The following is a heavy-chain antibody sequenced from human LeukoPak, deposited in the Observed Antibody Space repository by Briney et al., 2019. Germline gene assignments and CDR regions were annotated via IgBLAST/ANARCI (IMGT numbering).Heavy chain of an antibody. J-gene: IGHJ4*02. V-gene: IGHV3-21*01. Sequence: GGSLRLSCAASGFTFSSYSMNWVRQAPGKGLEWVSSISSSSSFINYADSAKGRFTISRDNAKNSLYLQMNSPRAEDTAVYSCARGGSGYDYFDYWGQGTLVTVSS. CDR1: GFTFSSYS. CDR2: ISSSSSFI. CDR3: ARGGSGYDYFDY. D-gene: IGHD5-12*01.